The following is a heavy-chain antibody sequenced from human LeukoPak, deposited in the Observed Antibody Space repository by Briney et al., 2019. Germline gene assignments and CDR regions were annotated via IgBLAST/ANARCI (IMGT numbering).Heavy chain of an antibody. J-gene: IGHJ4*02. Sequence: GASVKVSCKASGYTFSGYYIHCVRQAPGQGLEWMGWINPNSGSTLYAQKFQGRVTMTRDTSISTAYMELSRLRSDDTAVYYCARGFSGYDVDYWGQGTLLTVSS. D-gene: IGHD5-12*01. CDR3: ARGFSGYDVDY. V-gene: IGHV1-2*02. CDR2: INPNSGST. CDR1: GYTFSGYY.